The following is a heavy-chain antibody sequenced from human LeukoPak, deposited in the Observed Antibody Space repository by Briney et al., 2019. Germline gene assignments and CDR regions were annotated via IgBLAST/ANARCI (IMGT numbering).Heavy chain of an antibody. J-gene: IGHJ5*02. Sequence: SETLSLTCTVSGGSISSGGYYWSWIRQHPGKGLEWIGYIYYSGSTYYNPSLKSRVTISVDTSKNQFSLKLSSVTAADTAVYYCTRCGSQNWFDPWGQGTLVTVSS. D-gene: IGHD5-12*01. V-gene: IGHV4-31*03. CDR2: IYYSGST. CDR1: GGSISSGGYY. CDR3: TRCGSQNWFDP.